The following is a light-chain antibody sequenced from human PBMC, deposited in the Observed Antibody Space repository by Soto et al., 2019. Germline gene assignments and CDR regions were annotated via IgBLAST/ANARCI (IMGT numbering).Light chain of an antibody. V-gene: IGKV3-20*01. CDR1: QSVTNSF. J-gene: IGKJ1*01. CDR3: QQYVSSPWA. CDR2: GAS. Sequence: EIVLAQSPGTLSLSPGERATLSCRASQSVTNSFLAWYQQKPGQAPRLLIYGASRRATGIPERFTGSGSGTDFTLTISRLDPEDFAVYYCQQYVSSPWAFGQGTKVDIK.